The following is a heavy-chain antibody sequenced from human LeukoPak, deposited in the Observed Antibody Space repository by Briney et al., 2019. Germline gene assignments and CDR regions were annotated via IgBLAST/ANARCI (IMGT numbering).Heavy chain of an antibody. CDR2: INGGNDAT. V-gene: IGHV3-23*01. CDR3: AKDLLRWSFDY. Sequence: GGSLRLSCAASGFTVINYAMAWVRQAPGKGLEWVSAINGGNDATNYANSVKGRFTISRDNSKNTLYLQMNNLRAEDTAVYYCAKDLLRWSFDYWGQGSLVTVSS. J-gene: IGHJ4*02. D-gene: IGHD4-23*01. CDR1: GFTVINYA.